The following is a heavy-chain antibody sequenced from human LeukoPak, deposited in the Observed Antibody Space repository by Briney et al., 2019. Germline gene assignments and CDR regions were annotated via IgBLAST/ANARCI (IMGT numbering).Heavy chain of an antibody. D-gene: IGHD1-26*01. CDR1: GFTLSRYG. V-gene: IGHV3-33*01. J-gene: IGHJ4*02. Sequence: PGRSLRLSCTASGFTLSRYGMHWVRQAPGKGLEGVAVIWFDESHEYYADSVKGRFTSSRDNSKNTLYLQMNSQRAEDTAVYYCARGAGGSYPIDYWGQGTLVTVCS. CDR3: ARGAGGSYPIDY. CDR2: IWFDESHE.